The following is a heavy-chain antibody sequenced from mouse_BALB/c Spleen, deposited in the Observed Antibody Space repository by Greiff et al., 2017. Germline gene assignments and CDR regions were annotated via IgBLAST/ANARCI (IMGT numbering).Heavy chain of an antibody. V-gene: IGHV5-6*01. D-gene: IGHD2-4*01. Sequence: EVKVVESGGDLVKPGGSLKLSCAASGFTFSSYGMSWVRQTPDKRLEWVATISSGGSYTYYPDSVKGRFTISRDNAKNTLYLQMSSLKSEDTAMYYCARQGITAPGAMDYWGQGTSVTVSS. CDR2: ISSGGSYT. J-gene: IGHJ4*01. CDR1: GFTFSSYG. CDR3: ARQGITAPGAMDY.